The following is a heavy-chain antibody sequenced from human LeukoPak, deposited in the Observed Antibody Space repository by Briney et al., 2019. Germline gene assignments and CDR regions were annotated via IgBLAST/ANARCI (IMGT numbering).Heavy chain of an antibody. V-gene: IGHV3-23*01. CDR3: AKARYSGYGAFDY. CDR2: ISGSGGST. J-gene: IGHJ4*02. Sequence: GGSLRLSCAASGFTFSSYAMSWVRQAPGKGLEGVSAISGSGGSTYYADSVKGRFTISRDNSKNTLYLQMNSLRAEDTAVYYCAKARYSGYGAFDYWGQGTLVTVSS. CDR1: GFTFSSYA. D-gene: IGHD5-12*01.